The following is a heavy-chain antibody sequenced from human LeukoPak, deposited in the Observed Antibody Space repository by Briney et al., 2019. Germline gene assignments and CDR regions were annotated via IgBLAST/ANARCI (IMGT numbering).Heavy chain of an antibody. D-gene: IGHD2-21*02. J-gene: IGHJ4*02. CDR3: ARDNVVTGTFDY. Sequence: ASVKVSCKASGYTFTSYYMHWVRQAPGQGLEWMGIINPSGGSTNYAQKLQDRVTMTTDISTSTVYMELKSLRFDDTAVYYCARDNVVTGTFDYWGQGTLVIVSS. CDR2: INPSGGST. CDR1: GYTFTSYY. V-gene: IGHV1-46*01.